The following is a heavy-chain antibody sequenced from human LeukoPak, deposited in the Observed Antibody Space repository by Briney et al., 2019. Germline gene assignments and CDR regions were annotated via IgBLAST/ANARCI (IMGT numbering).Heavy chain of an antibody. CDR3: ARDRSGLMVRGVNSSDYYYYYGMDV. D-gene: IGHD3-10*01. Sequence: GGSLRLSCAASGFTFSDYDMSWIRQAPGKGLEWVSYIRISNNYTNYADSVKGRFTISRDNSKNTLYLQMNSLRAEDTAVYYCARDRSGLMVRGVNSSDYYYYYGMDVWGQGTTVTVSS. CDR2: IRISNNYT. CDR1: GFTFSDYD. J-gene: IGHJ6*02. V-gene: IGHV3-11*06.